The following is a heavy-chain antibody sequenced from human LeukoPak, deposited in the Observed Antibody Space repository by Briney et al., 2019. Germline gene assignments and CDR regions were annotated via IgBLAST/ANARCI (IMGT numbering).Heavy chain of an antibody. V-gene: IGHV1-2*06. CDR3: ARVSYDSSGYYSLFDY. CDR2: INPNSGGT. Sequence: ASVKVSCKASGYTFTGYFIHWVRQAPGQGLERMGRINPNSGGTNYAQKFQGRVTMTRDTSISTAYMELSRLRSDDTAVYYCARVSYDSSGYYSLFDYWGQGALVTVSS. J-gene: IGHJ4*02. D-gene: IGHD3-22*01. CDR1: GYTFTGYF.